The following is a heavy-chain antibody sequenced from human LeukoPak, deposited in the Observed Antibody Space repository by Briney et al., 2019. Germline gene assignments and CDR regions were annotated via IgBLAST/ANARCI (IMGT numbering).Heavy chain of an antibody. CDR3: ARRPRAVGGAFDI. CDR1: GYSFTSYW. Sequence: GESLKISCKGSGYSFTSYWIGWVRQMPGKGLEWMGIIYPGDSDIGYSPSFQGQVTISADKSISAAYLQWSSLKASDTAMYYCARRPRAVGGAFDIWGQGTTVTISS. J-gene: IGHJ3*02. CDR2: IYPGDSDI. D-gene: IGHD6-19*01. V-gene: IGHV5-51*01.